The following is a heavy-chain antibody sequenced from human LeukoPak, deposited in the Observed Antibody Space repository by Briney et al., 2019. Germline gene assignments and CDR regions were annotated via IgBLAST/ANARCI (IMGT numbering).Heavy chain of an antibody. Sequence: AGGSLRLSCAASGFTFSSYSMNWVRQAPGKGLEWVSSISSSSSYIYYADSVKGRFTISRDNAKNSLYLQMNSLRAEDTAVYYCARDRWELLNYYSYMDVWGKGTTVTISS. CDR3: ARDRWELLNYYSYMDV. CDR1: GFTFSSYS. CDR2: ISSSSSYI. J-gene: IGHJ6*03. D-gene: IGHD1-26*01. V-gene: IGHV3-21*01.